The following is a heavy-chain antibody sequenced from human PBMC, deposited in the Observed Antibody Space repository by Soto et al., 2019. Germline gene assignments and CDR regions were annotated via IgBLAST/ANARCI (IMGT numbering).Heavy chain of an antibody. CDR3: ARGLVSGSYFRPRYYFDY. CDR1: GFTVSSNY. Sequence: GGSLRLSCAASGFTVSSNYMSWVRQAPGKGLEWASVIYSGGSTYYADSVKGRFTISRDNSKNTLYLQMNSLRAEDTAVYYCARGLVSGSYFRPRYYFDYWGQGTPVTVSS. J-gene: IGHJ4*02. CDR2: IYSGGST. V-gene: IGHV3-66*01. D-gene: IGHD1-26*01.